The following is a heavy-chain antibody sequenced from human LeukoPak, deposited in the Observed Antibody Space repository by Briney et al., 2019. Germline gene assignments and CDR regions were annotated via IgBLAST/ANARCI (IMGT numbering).Heavy chain of an antibody. Sequence: GGSLRLSCAASGFTFSDYYMSWIRQAPGKWLEWVSYISSSGSTIYYADSVKGRFTISRDNAKNSLYLLMNSLRAEDTAVYYCARDRTYQLLHGFDPWGQGTLVTVSS. V-gene: IGHV3-11*04. CDR1: GFTFSDYY. J-gene: IGHJ5*02. CDR3: ARDRTYQLLHGFDP. CDR2: ISSSGSTI. D-gene: IGHD2-2*01.